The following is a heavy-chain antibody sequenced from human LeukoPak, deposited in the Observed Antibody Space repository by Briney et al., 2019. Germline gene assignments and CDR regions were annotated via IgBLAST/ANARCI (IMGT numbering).Heavy chain of an antibody. CDR3: ARGCSSTTCYYMDV. CDR1: GYTFTAYG. J-gene: IGHJ6*03. CDR2: ISPHNGNT. Sequence: ASVKVSCKASGYTFTAYGIGWVRQAPGQGLECMGWISPHNGNTNYAQKFQGRVTMTTDTSTSSAYMELRSLTSDDTAVYFCARGCSSTTCYYMDVWGKGTTVTVSS. D-gene: IGHD2-2*01. V-gene: IGHV1-18*01.